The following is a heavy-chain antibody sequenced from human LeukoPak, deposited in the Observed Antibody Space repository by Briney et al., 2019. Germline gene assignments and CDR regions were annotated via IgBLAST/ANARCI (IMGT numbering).Heavy chain of an antibody. J-gene: IGHJ3*02. D-gene: IGHD5-12*01. CDR3: ARHAYSGYVDAFDI. CDR1: GGSISSSGYC. Sequence: SETLSLTCTVSGGSISSSGYCWGWIRQPPGKGREWIGSIYCSGSTYSNPPLKSRVPISVDTANNQYSLKLSSVTAADTAVYYCARHAYSGYVDAFDIWVQGTMVAVSS. CDR2: IYCSGST. V-gene: IGHV4-39*01.